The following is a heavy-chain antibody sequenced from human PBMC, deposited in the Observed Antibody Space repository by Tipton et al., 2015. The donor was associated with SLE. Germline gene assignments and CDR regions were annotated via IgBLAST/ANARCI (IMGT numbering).Heavy chain of an antibody. J-gene: IGHJ4*02. Sequence: LRLSCTVSGGSISSGSYYWSWIRQPPGKGLEWIGYIYYSGSTNYNPSLKSRVTISVDTSKNQFSLKLSSVTAADTAVYYCARVTYYYDSSGWFFDYWGQGTLVTVSS. CDR1: GGSISSGSYY. D-gene: IGHD3-22*01. CDR2: IYYSGST. V-gene: IGHV4-61*01. CDR3: ARVTYYYDSSGWFFDY.